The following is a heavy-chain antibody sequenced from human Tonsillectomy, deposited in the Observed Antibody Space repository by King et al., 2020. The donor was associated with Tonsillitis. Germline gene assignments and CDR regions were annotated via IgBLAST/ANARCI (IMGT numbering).Heavy chain of an antibody. CDR2: INHSGST. J-gene: IGHJ5*02. D-gene: IGHD3-3*01. CDR3: ARGGYYDFWRARNWFDP. Sequence: VQLQQWGAGLLKPSETLSLTCAVYGGSFSGYYWSWIRQPPGKGLEWIGEINHSGSTNYNPSLKSRVTISVDTSKNQFSLKLSSVTAADTAVYYCARGGYYDFWRARNWFDPWGQGTLVTVSS. CDR1: GGSFSGYY. V-gene: IGHV4-34*01.